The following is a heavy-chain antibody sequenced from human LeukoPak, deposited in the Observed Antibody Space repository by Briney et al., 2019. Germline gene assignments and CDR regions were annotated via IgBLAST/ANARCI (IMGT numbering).Heavy chain of an antibody. Sequence: PGGSLRLSCAASGFTFNTFNMNLVRQAPGKGLEWVSSITSGGDYIYYADSVKGRFTTSRDNAKNSLSLQLNSLRVEDTAVYYCARGHYDVLASSYKWTPDYWGQGTLVTVSS. CDR3: ARGHYDVLASSYKWTPDY. CDR2: ITSGGDYI. D-gene: IGHD3-9*01. CDR1: GFTFNTFN. J-gene: IGHJ4*02. V-gene: IGHV3-21*01.